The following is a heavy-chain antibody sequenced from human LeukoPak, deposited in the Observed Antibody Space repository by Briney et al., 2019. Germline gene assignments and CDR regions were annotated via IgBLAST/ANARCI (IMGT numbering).Heavy chain of an antibody. CDR3: ARWGSSWGNWFDP. J-gene: IGHJ5*02. V-gene: IGHV3-7*01. CDR1: GFTFSSYS. Sequence: GGSLRLSCAASGFTFSSYSMNWVRQAPGKGLEWVANIKQDGSEKYYVDSVKGRFTISRDNAKNSLCLQMNSLRAEDTAVYYCARWGSSWGNWFDPWGQGTLVTVSS. D-gene: IGHD6-13*01. CDR2: IKQDGSEK.